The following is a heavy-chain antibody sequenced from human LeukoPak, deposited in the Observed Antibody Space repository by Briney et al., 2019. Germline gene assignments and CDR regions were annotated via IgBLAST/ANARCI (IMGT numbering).Heavy chain of an antibody. Sequence: GRSLRLSCAASGFTFSSHEMNWVRQAPGKGLELVSYISSSGSAKYYADSVKGRYTISRDNAKNSLDLQMNSLRAEDTAVYYCARAAHYDSSGYYRPDYWGQGTLLTVSS. CDR3: ARAAHYDSSGYYRPDY. D-gene: IGHD3-22*01. V-gene: IGHV3-48*03. CDR1: GFTFSSHE. J-gene: IGHJ4*02. CDR2: ISSSGSAK.